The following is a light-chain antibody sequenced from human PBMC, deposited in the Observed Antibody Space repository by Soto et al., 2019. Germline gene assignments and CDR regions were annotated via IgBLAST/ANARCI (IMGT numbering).Light chain of an antibody. CDR1: QNIFSW. CDR2: KAS. CDR3: QQYNSYPYT. J-gene: IGKJ5*01. Sequence: DVQMSLSPSTLSASLGDRVNITCRASQNIFSWLAWYRQTPGKAPNLLIYKASTLQSGVPSRFSGSGSGTEFTLTISSLQPDDFATYYCQQYNSYPYTFGQGTRLEIK. V-gene: IGKV1-5*03.